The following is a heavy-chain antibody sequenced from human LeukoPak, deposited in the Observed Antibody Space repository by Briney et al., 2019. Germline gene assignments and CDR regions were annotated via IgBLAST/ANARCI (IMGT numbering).Heavy chain of an antibody. J-gene: IGHJ4*02. CDR3: ARDKSGSDASFDY. D-gene: IGHD1-26*01. CDR1: GGSISSSSYY. CDR2: IYYSGST. Sequence: SETLSLTCTVSGGSISSSSYYWGWIRQPPGKGLEWIGSIYYSGSTYYNPSLKSRVTISVDTSKNQFSLKLSSVTAADTAVYYCARDKSGSDASFDYWGQGTLVTVPS. V-gene: IGHV4-39*02.